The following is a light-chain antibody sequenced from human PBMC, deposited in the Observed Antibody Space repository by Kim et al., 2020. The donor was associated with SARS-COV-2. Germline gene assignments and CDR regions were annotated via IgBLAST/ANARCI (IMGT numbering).Light chain of an antibody. Sequence: GKTGTITCTRSSGSIDDKDEQWRQRRPGGVATAVIYEEDQRPSGVSDRFSGSSGNSSNSASLTISGLRTEDEADYYCQSYNRDNVLFGGGTKVTVL. CDR3: QSYNRDNVL. CDR2: EED. V-gene: IGLV6-57*03. CDR1: SGSIDDKD. J-gene: IGLJ2*01.